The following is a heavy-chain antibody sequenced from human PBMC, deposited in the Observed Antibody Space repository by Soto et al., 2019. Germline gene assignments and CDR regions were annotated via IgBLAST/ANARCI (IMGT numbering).Heavy chain of an antibody. CDR2: ISFDGSNK. V-gene: IGHV3-30*18. Sequence: GGSLRLSCAASGFTFSSYVMHWVRQAPGKGLEWVSVISFDGSNKYYVDSVKGRFTISRDNSKNTLYLDMNSLRLEDTAVYYCAKAYNSVWSQSAGSWGQGT. J-gene: IGHJ4*02. D-gene: IGHD6-19*01. CDR1: GFTFSSYV. CDR3: AKAYNSVWSQSAGS.